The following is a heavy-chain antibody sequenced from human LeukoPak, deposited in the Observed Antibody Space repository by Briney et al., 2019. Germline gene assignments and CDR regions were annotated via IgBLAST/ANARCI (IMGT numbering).Heavy chain of an antibody. J-gene: IGHJ4*01. CDR3: ARRGTDNYFDS. V-gene: IGHV4-59*08. CDR1: GDSISTFY. CDR2: IYYGASD. Sequence: SETLSLTCTVSGDSISTFYWSWIRQPPGKGPEWIGYIYYGASDNYNPSLKSRVTISLDRPKNRFSLKLTSVTAADTAVYYCARRGTDNYFDSWGHGTLVTVSS.